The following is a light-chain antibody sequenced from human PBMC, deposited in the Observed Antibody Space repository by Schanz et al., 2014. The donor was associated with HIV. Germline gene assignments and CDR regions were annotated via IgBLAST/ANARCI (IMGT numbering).Light chain of an antibody. V-gene: IGKV3-11*01. CDR3: QQYNTRPL. CDR2: DAS. CDR1: QSISTS. Sequence: EIVLTQSPGTLSLSPGERATLSCRASQSISTSLAWYQHKPGQPPRLLIFDASKRATGIPVRFSGSGSATNFTLTISSLESEDFAVYYCQQYNTRPLFGGGTKVEIK. J-gene: IGKJ4*01.